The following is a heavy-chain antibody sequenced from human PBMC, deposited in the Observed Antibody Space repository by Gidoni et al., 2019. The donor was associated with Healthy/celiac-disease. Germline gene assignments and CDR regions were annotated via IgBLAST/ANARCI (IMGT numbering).Heavy chain of an antibody. D-gene: IGHD1-1*01. J-gene: IGHJ5*02. CDR1: GGSISSYY. V-gene: IGHV4-59*08. CDR2: IYYSGST. CDR3: ARGSWNDVGDWFDP. Sequence: QVQLQESGPGLVKPSETLSLTCTVSGGSISSYYWSWIRQPPGKGLEWIGYIYYSGSTNYNPSLKSRVTISVDTSKNQFSLKLSSVTAADTAVYYCARGSWNDVGDWFDPWGQGTLVTVSS.